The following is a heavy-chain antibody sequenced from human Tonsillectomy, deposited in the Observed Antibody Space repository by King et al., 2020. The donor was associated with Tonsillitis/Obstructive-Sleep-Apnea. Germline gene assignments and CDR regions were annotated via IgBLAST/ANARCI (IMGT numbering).Heavy chain of an antibody. CDR3: AGVWDGFRSGSYYYYMDV. D-gene: IGHD3-3*01. Sequence: QLQESGPGLVKPAETLSLICTASGDSISGSSYYWAWIRQPPGNGLEWIGSIYHTGNTYYRPSLRSRLTISVDTADNHLSLQLTSVTAADTAVYYCAGVWDGFRSGSYYYYMDVWGKGTTVTVSS. V-gene: IGHV4-39*02. J-gene: IGHJ6*03. CDR2: IYHTGNT. CDR1: GDSISGSSYY.